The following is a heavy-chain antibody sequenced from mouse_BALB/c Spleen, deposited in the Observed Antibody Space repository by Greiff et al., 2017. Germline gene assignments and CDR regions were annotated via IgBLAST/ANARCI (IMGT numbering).Heavy chain of an antibody. CDR3: ARWGVTTATGFAY. D-gene: IGHD1-2*01. Sequence: EVQRVESGGGLVQPGGSRKLSCAASGFTFSSFGMHWVRQAPEKGLEWVAYISSGSSTTYYADTVKGRFTISRDNPKNTLFLQMTRLRSEDTAMYYCARWGVTTATGFAYWGQGTLVTVSA. V-gene: IGHV5-17*02. J-gene: IGHJ3*01. CDR2: ISSGSSTT. CDR1: GFTFSSFG.